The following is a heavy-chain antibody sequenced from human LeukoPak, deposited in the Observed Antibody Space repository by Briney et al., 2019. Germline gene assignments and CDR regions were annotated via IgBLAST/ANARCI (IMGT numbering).Heavy chain of an antibody. CDR3: ARFLSSGDGYNYGLDY. CDR1: GFTVSSNY. J-gene: IGHJ4*02. Sequence: GGSLRLSCAASGFTVSSNYMSWVRQAPGKGLEWVSVIYSGGSTYYADSVKGRFTISRDNSKNTLYLQMSSLRAEDTAVYYCARFLSSGDGYNYGLDYWGQGTLVTVSS. CDR2: IYSGGST. V-gene: IGHV3-66*02. D-gene: IGHD5-24*01.